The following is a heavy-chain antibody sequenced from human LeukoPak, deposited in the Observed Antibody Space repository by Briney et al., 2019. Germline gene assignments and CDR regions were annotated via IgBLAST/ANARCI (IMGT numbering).Heavy chain of an antibody. Sequence: ASVMVSCKASGGTFSSYAISWVRQAPGQGLEWMGRIIPILGIANYAQKFQGRVTITADKSTSTAYMELSSLRSEDTAVYYCARESLRRGRYGGNFNWFDPWGQGTLVTVSS. CDR1: GGTFSSYA. V-gene: IGHV1-69*04. CDR2: IIPILGIA. CDR3: ARESLRRGRYGGNFNWFDP. J-gene: IGHJ5*02. D-gene: IGHD4-23*01.